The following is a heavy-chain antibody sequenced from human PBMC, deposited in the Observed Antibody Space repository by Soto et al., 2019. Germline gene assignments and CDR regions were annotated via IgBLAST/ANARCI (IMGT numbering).Heavy chain of an antibody. J-gene: IGHJ4*02. Sequence: GGSLRLSCAASGFTFSSYDMHWVRQAPGKGLECVAFISYDGSNKYYADSVKGRFTISRDNSKNTLYLQMNSLRAEDTAVHYCAKDHMQYSSSSGFNSWGQGALVTVSS. D-gene: IGHD6-6*01. CDR3: AKDHMQYSSSSGFNS. CDR2: ISYDGSNK. V-gene: IGHV3-30*18. CDR1: GFTFSSYD.